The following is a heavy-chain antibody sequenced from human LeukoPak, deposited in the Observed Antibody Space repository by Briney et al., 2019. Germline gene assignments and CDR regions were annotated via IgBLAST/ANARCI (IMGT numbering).Heavy chain of an antibody. CDR3: ARGRGMATIAADFDY. V-gene: IGHV4-38-2*02. CDR1: GYSISSGYY. CDR2: IYHSGST. Sequence: SETLSLTCTVSGYSISSGYYWGWIRQPPGKGLEWIGSIYHSGSTYYNPSLKSRVTISVDTSKNQFSLKLSSVTAADTAVYYCARGRGMATIAADFDYWGQGTLVTVSS. J-gene: IGHJ4*02. D-gene: IGHD5-24*01.